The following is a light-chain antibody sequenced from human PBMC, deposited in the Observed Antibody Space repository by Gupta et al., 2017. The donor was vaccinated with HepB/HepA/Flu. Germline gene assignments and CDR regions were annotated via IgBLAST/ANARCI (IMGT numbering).Light chain of an antibody. CDR1: QSLLHSNGYNY. J-gene: IGKJ1*01. CDR3: MQDLPTWT. CDR2: LGS. Sequence: DIVMTQSPLSLPVTPGEPASISCRSSQSLLHSNGYNYLDWYLQKPGQSQQLMIYLGSKRACGVAGRFSGSGGDKDFTLKSSGVEDEGGGVYYCMQDLPTWTFGQGTKVEIK. V-gene: IGKV2-28*01.